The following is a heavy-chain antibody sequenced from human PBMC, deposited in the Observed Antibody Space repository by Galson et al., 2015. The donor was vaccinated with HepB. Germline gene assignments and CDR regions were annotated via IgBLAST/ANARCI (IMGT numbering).Heavy chain of an antibody. Sequence: SLRLSCAGSGFTFSSYAMNWVRQAPGKGLEWVAVMTSDGSDKYHVDSVKGRFTISRDISQDTLYLQMNSLRAEDTAVYYCAKAKHSSAWSHFEYWGQGTLVTVSS. V-gene: IGHV3-30*18. D-gene: IGHD6-19*01. CDR3: AKAKHSSAWSHFEY. CDR2: MTSDGSDK. CDR1: GFTFSSYA. J-gene: IGHJ4*02.